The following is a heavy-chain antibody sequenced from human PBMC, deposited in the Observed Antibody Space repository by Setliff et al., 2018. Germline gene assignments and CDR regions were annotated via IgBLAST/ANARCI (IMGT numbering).Heavy chain of an antibody. CDR1: GGSISSSSYY. CDR3: ARDLGHGGDSDY. V-gene: IGHV4-39*07. CDR2: IYTSGST. Sequence: SETLSLTCTVSGGSISSSSYYWGWIRQPPGKGLEWIGSIYTSGSTNYNPSLKSRVTMSVDTSKNQFSLKLSSVTAADTAVYYCARDLGHGGDSDYWGQGILVTVSS. J-gene: IGHJ4*02. D-gene: IGHD2-21*02.